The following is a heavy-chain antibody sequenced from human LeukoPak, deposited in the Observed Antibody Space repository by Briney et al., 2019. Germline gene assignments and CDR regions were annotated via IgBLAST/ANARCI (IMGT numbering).Heavy chain of an antibody. V-gene: IGHV4-59*08. CDR3: ARHGLVPAAIDY. CDR2: IYYNGST. J-gene: IGHJ4*02. CDR1: GGSISSYY. D-gene: IGHD6-6*01. Sequence: SETLSLTCTVSGGSISSYYWSWIRQPPGKGLEWIGYIYYNGSTNYNPSLKSRVTISVDTSKNQFSLKLSSVTAADTAVYYCARHGLVPAAIDYWGQGTLVTVSP.